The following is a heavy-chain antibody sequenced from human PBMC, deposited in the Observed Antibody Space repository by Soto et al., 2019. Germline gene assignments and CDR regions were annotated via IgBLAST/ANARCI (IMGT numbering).Heavy chain of an antibody. V-gene: IGHV3-23*01. J-gene: IGHJ4*02. CDR2: ISGSGGGT. CDR1: GFTFSSYA. D-gene: IGHD2-15*01. Sequence: EVQLLESGGGLVQPGGSLRLSCAASGFTFSSYAMTWVRQGPGKGLEWVSTISGSGGGTYYADSVKGRLTISRDNSKNTLYLQMNSLRAEDTAVYYCAKRGEGYCSGGSCYPDSGYYFDYWGQGTLVTVSS. CDR3: AKRGEGYCSGGSCYPDSGYYFDY.